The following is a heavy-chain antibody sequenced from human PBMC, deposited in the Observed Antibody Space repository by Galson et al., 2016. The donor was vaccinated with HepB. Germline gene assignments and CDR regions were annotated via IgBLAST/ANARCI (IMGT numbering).Heavy chain of an antibody. Sequence: VKVSCKASGGTFSRYGISWVRQAPGQGLEWMGGIIPVLGIANYAQKFQGRLTITADKSTSTAYMELSSLRYEDTAVYYCARVNIVVVPAPFDYWGQGTLVTVSS. CDR2: IIPVLGIA. CDR1: GGTFSRYG. V-gene: IGHV1-69*10. D-gene: IGHD2-2*01. CDR3: ARVNIVVVPAPFDY. J-gene: IGHJ4*02.